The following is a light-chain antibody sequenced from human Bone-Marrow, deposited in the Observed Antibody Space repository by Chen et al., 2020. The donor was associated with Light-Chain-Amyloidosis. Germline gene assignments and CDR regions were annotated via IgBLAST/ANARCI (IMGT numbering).Light chain of an antibody. Sequence: SYALTQPPSVSVSPGQTARITCSGDDLPKKYSYWYQQKPGQAPELVIHRDTERPSGISGRFSGASSGTTATLTISGVQAEDEADYHCQSADSSGTYEVIFGGGTKLTGL. CDR2: RDT. V-gene: IGLV3-25*03. J-gene: IGLJ2*01. CDR1: DLPKKY. CDR3: QSADSSGTYEVI.